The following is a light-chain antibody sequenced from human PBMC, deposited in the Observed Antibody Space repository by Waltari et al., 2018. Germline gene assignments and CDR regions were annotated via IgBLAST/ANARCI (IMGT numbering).Light chain of an antibody. J-gene: IGKJ1*01. Sequence: EIVLTQSPGTLSLSPGESATLSCRASQSVTSSYLAWDHQKPAQAPRLLIYGASSRATGIPDRFSGSGSGTDFTLTISRLEPEDFAVYYCQQYGSSPPWTFGQGTKVEIK. V-gene: IGKV3-20*01. CDR3: QQYGSSPPWT. CDR2: GAS. CDR1: QSVTSSY.